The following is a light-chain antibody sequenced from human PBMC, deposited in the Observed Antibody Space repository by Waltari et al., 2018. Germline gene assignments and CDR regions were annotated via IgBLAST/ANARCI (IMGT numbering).Light chain of an antibody. V-gene: IGLV2-14*01. CDR2: EVT. J-gene: IGLJ2*01. CDR1: SSNVGHYNY. Sequence: QSALTQPTSVSGSLGQSITISCPGTSSNVGHYNYVSWYQHPPDNPPKLIIYEVTNRPSGVSTRFSGSKSGNTASLTISGLQAEDEAFYYCSSYTISSAIFIFGGGTKVTV. CDR3: SSYTISSAIFI.